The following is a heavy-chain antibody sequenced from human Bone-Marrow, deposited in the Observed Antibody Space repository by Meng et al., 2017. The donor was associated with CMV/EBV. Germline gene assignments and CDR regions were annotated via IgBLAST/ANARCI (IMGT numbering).Heavy chain of an antibody. CDR2: IYHSGST. J-gene: IGHJ4*02. V-gene: IGHV4-38-2*02. CDR1: GYSISSGYY. Sequence: GSLRLSCTVSGYSISSGYYWGWIRQPPGKGLEWIAIIYHSGSTYYNPSLKSRVTISVDTSKNQFSLKLSSVTAADTAVYYCARVPAFWGNSGYLWGQGTLVTVSS. D-gene: IGHD5-12*01. CDR3: ARVPAFWGNSGYL.